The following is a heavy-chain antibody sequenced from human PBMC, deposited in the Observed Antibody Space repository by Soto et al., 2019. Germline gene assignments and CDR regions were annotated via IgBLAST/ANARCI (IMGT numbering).Heavy chain of an antibody. J-gene: IGHJ4*02. CDR3: ARGAPGRGGFDY. D-gene: IGHD2-15*01. Sequence: GGSLRLSCAASGFTFSSYSMNWVRQAPGKGLEWVSYIASSTSNIYYADSVKGRFTISRDNAKNSLYLQMNSLRPEDTAVYYCARGAPGRGGFDYWGQGTLVTVSS. CDR2: IASSTSNI. V-gene: IGHV3-48*01. CDR1: GFTFSSYS.